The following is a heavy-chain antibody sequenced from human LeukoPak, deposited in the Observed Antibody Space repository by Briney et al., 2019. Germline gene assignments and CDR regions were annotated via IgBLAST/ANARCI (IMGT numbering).Heavy chain of an antibody. CDR2: MNPNSGRT. J-gene: IGHJ4*02. CDR3: TRETSSRYFDY. Sequence: ASVKVSCTASGYTLTSYDINWVRQATGQGLVWMGWMNPNSGRTGYAQNFQGRITITRNTSISTAYLELSSLRSDDTAVYYCTRETSSRYFDYWGQGTLVTVSS. CDR1: GYTLTSYD. V-gene: IGHV1-8*01.